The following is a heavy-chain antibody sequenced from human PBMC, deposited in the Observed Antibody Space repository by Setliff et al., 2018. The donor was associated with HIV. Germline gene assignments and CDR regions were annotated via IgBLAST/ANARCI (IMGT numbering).Heavy chain of an antibody. CDR2: IIPMFGTA. V-gene: IGHV1-69*13. Sequence: ASVKVSCKASGDTFRSRAFNWVRQAPGQGPEWMGGIIPMFGTANYAQKFQGRVTITADESTSTVYMELSSLRSDDTALYYCAREGTSGHGGQMEFDYWGQGTLVTVSS. J-gene: IGHJ4*02. CDR3: AREGTSGHGGQMEFDY. CDR1: GDTFRSRA. D-gene: IGHD2-15*01.